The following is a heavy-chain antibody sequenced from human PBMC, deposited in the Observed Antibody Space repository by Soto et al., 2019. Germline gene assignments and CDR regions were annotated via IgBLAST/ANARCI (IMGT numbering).Heavy chain of an antibody. V-gene: IGHV3-33*01. CDR3: ARDSGAHSSSSKKHYYYYYGMDV. CDR2: IWYDGSNK. D-gene: IGHD6-13*01. Sequence: HPGGSLRLSCAASGFTFSSYGMHWVRQAPGKGLEWVAVIWYDGSNKYYADSVKGRFTISRDNSKNTLYLQMNSLRAEDTAVYYCARDSGAHSSSSKKHYYYYYGMDVWGQGTTVTVSS. J-gene: IGHJ6*02. CDR1: GFTFSSYG.